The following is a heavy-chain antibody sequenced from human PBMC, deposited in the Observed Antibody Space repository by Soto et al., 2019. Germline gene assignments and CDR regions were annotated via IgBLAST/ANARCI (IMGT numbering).Heavy chain of an antibody. CDR3: ARGGGSAGTTSYFDY. Sequence: SETLYLTCAAYGGSFSGYYWSWIRQPPGKGLEWIGEINHSGSTNYNPSLKSRVTISVDTSKNQFSLKLSSVTAADTAVYYCARGGGSAGTTSYFDYWGQGTLVTVS. CDR2: INHSGST. V-gene: IGHV4-34*01. D-gene: IGHD1-7*01. J-gene: IGHJ4*02. CDR1: GGSFSGYY.